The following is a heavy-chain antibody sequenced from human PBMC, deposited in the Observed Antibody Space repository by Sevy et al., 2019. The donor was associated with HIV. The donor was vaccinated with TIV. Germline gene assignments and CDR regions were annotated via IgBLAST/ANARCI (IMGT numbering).Heavy chain of an antibody. CDR2: IIPIFGTA. CDR1: GGTFSSYA. V-gene: IGHV1-69*13. D-gene: IGHD2-2*01. J-gene: IGHJ6*02. Sequence: AAVKVSCKASGGTFSSYAISWVRQAPGQGLEWMGGIIPIFGTANYAQKFQGRVTITADESTSTAYMELSSLRSEDTAVYYCARDGRDIVVVPAAMLYYGMDVWGQGTTVTVSS. CDR3: ARDGRDIVVVPAAMLYYGMDV.